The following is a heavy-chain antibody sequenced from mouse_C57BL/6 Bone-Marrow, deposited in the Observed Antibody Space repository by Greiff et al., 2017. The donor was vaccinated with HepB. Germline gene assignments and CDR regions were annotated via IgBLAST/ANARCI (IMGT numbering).Heavy chain of an antibody. D-gene: IGHD1-1*01. V-gene: IGHV5-17*01. Sequence: EVKLVESGGGLVKPGGSLKLSCAASGFTFSDYGMHWVRQAPEKGLEWVAYISSGSSTIYYADTVKGRFTISRDNAKNTLFLQMTSLRSEDTAMYYCAEEDYYGSSPFAYWGQGTLVTVSA. CDR1: GFTFSDYG. J-gene: IGHJ3*01. CDR3: AEEDYYGSSPFAY. CDR2: ISSGSSTI.